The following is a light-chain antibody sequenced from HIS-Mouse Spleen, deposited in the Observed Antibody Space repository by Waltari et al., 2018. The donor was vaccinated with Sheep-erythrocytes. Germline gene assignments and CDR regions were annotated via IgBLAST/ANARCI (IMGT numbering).Light chain of an antibody. J-gene: IGLJ3*02. Sequence: SYELTQPSSVSVSPGQTARITCPGAVLAKKYARWFQQKPGQAPVLVIYKDSERPSGIPERFSGSSSGTTVTLTISGAQVEDEADYYCYSAADNNWVFGGGTKLTVL. CDR1: VLAKKY. CDR2: KDS. CDR3: YSAADNNWV. V-gene: IGLV3-27*01.